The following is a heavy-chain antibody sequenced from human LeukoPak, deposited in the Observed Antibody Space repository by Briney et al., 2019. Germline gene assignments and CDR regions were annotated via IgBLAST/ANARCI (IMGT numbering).Heavy chain of an antibody. D-gene: IGHD3-10*01. CDR1: GGSITSSFY. Sequence: SETLSLTCTVSGGSITSSFYWSWIRQSPGKGLEWIGYIYNSGGTKYNPSLKSRLTISVDTSKNQFSLNLSSVTAADTAVYYCARVRGSGSYYMAFDYWGQGTLVTVSS. CDR2: IYNSGGT. J-gene: IGHJ4*02. V-gene: IGHV4-4*08. CDR3: ARVRGSGSYYMAFDY.